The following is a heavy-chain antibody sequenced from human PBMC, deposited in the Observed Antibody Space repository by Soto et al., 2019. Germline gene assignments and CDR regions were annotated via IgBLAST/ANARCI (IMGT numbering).Heavy chain of an antibody. Sequence: ASVKVSCKASGYTFTSYYMHWVRQAPGQGLEWMGIINPSGGSTSYAQKFQGRVTMTRDTSTGTVYMELSSLRSEDTAVYYCVREDTAMGSYWGQGTLVTVSS. CDR1: GYTFTSYY. J-gene: IGHJ4*02. CDR3: VREDTAMGSY. V-gene: IGHV1-46*01. CDR2: INPSGGST. D-gene: IGHD5-18*01.